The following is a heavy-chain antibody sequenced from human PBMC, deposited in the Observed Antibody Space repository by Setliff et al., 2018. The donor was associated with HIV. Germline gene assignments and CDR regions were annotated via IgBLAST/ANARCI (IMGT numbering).Heavy chain of an antibody. Sequence: SGPTLVNPTQTLTLTCTFSGFSLTTSGMCVTWIRQPPGRALEWLARIDWDDDKYYSTSLKTRPTISRDTSKNQVVLTMTNVDPVDTATYYCAQLLLPLGAYNYETWGQGMLVTVSS. V-gene: IGHV2-70*11. J-gene: IGHJ5*02. CDR3: AQLLLPLGAYNYET. D-gene: IGHD1-1*01. CDR2: IDWDDDK. CDR1: GFSLTTSGMC.